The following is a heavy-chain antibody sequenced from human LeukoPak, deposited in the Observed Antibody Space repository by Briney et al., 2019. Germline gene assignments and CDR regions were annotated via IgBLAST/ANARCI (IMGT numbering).Heavy chain of an antibody. CDR2: ISGSGGST. Sequence: GGSLGLSCAASGFTFSSYAMSWVRQAPGKGLEWVSAISGSGGSTYYADSVKGRFTISRDNSKNTLYLQMNSLRAEDTALYYCARELRIAVAGTKDYWGQGTLVTVSS. CDR1: GFTFSSYA. D-gene: IGHD6-19*01. V-gene: IGHV3-23*01. CDR3: ARELRIAVAGTKDY. J-gene: IGHJ4*02.